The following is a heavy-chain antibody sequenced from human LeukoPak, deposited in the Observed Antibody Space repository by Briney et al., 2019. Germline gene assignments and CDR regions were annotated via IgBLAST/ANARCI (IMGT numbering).Heavy chain of an antibody. Sequence: PSETLSLTCTVSGYSISSGYYWGWIRQPPGKGLEWIGSIYHSGSTYYNPSLKSRVTLTVDTSKNQFSLRLSSVTAADTAVYYCARVRGEVFIDYWGQGTLVTVSS. D-gene: IGHD3-10*01. CDR2: IYHSGST. J-gene: IGHJ4*02. CDR1: GYSISSGYY. CDR3: ARVRGEVFIDY. V-gene: IGHV4-38-2*02.